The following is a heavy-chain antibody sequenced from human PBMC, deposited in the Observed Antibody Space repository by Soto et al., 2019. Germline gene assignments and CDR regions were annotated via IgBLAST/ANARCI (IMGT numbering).Heavy chain of an antibody. J-gene: IGHJ4*02. D-gene: IGHD3-10*01. CDR3: ARGVTMVRGVIHTPYFDY. V-gene: IGHV4-31*03. CDR2: IYYSGST. CDR1: GGSISSGGYY. Sequence: QVQLQESGPGLVKPSQTLSLTCIVSGGSISSGGYYWSWIRQHPGKGLEWIGYIYYSGSTYYNPSLKSRLTISVDTSKNQFSLKLSSVTAADTAVYYCARGVTMVRGVIHTPYFDYWGQGTLVTVSS.